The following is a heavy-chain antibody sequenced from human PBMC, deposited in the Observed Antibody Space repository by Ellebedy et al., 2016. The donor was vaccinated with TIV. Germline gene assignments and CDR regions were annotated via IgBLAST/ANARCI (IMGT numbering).Heavy chain of an antibody. CDR1: GFSFDDHA. Sequence: GGSLRLSCAASGFSFDDHAMHWVRQVPGKGLEWVSGIGWSGAVVGYGDSVEGRFTISRDNAKNSLYLQMSSLRPEDTALYFCVKGLGMGYYYMDVWGKGTTVTVSS. CDR3: VKGLGMGYYYMDV. D-gene: IGHD7-27*01. CDR2: IGWSGAVV. J-gene: IGHJ6*03. V-gene: IGHV3-9*01.